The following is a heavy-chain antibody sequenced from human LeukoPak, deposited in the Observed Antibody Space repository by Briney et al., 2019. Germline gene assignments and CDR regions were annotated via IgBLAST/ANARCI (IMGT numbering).Heavy chain of an antibody. D-gene: IGHD6-13*01. V-gene: IGHV4-38-2*02. Sequence: SETLSLTCTVSGYSISSGYYWGWIRQPPGKGLEWIGSIYHSGSTYYNPSLKSRVTISLDKSKNQFSLRLTSVTAADTAVYYCARYGIAAAGTDWGQGTLVTVSS. CDR1: GYSISSGYY. J-gene: IGHJ4*02. CDR3: ARYGIAAAGTD. CDR2: IYHSGST.